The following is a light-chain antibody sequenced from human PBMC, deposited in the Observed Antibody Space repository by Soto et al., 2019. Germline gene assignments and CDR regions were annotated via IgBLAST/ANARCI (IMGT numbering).Light chain of an antibody. CDR3: SSYTDSSNYV. CDR2: EVS. V-gene: IGLV2-14*01. CDR1: SXDVGGYEY. Sequence: QSVLTQPASVSGSPGQSITISCTGTSXDVGGYEYVSWYQQHPGKAPKVMIHEVSNRPSGVSNRFSASKSGNTASLTISELQAEDEADYYCSSYTDSSNYVFGTGTKVTVL. J-gene: IGLJ1*01.